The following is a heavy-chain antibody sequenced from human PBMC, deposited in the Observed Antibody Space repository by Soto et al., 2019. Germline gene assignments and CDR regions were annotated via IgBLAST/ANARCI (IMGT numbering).Heavy chain of an antibody. V-gene: IGHV3-21*01. J-gene: IGHJ4*02. CDR3: ARQRDGRERDY. D-gene: IGHD3-10*02. CDR1: GITFSDHS. Sequence: EVQLVESGGGLVKPGGSLRLSCAASGITFSDHSMKWVRQAPGKGLEWVSSISSTSTYIFYADSVKGRFTISRDNAKNSLYLQMNSLRAEDTAVYYCARQRDGRERDYWGQGTLVTVSS. CDR2: ISSTSTYI.